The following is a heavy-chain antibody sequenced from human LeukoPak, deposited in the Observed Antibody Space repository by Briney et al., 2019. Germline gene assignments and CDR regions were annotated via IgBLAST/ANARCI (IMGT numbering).Heavy chain of an antibody. D-gene: IGHD3-22*01. Sequence: SETLSLICAVYGGSFSGYYWSWIREPPGKGLEWIVEINHSGSTNYNPSLKSRVTISVDTSKNQFSLKLSSVTAADTAVYYCARGLYDSSGYYPLNFDYWGQGTLVTVSS. CDR2: INHSGST. CDR1: GGSFSGYY. CDR3: ARGLYDSSGYYPLNFDY. J-gene: IGHJ4*02. V-gene: IGHV4-34*01.